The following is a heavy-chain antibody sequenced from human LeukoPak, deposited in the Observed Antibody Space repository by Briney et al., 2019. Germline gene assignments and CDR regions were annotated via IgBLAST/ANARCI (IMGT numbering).Heavy chain of an antibody. J-gene: IGHJ4*02. V-gene: IGHV3-23*01. CDR1: GFTFSSYD. Sequence: GGSLRLSCAASGFTFSSYDMSWVGQAPGKGLEWVSAISGSGGSTYYADSVKGRFTISRDNSKNTLYLQMNSLRAEDTAVYYCARDGTAVGINYDYWGQGTLVTVSS. D-gene: IGHD6-13*01. CDR2: ISGSGGST. CDR3: ARDGTAVGINYDY.